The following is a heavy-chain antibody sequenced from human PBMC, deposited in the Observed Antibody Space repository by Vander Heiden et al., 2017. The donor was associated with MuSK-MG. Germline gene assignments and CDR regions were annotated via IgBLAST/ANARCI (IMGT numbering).Heavy chain of an antibody. CDR3: ARDQGYANWFDP. Sequence: QVQLVQSGAEVKKPGASVKVSCKASGYGFTSSGISWVRQAPGQGLEWMGWISGYKGKTKYAQKVQGRVTVTTDTSTSTAYMELRSLRSDDTAVYYCARDQGYANWFDPWGQGTLVTVSS. V-gene: IGHV1-18*04. CDR1: GYGFTSSG. D-gene: IGHD5-12*01. J-gene: IGHJ5*02. CDR2: ISGYKGKT.